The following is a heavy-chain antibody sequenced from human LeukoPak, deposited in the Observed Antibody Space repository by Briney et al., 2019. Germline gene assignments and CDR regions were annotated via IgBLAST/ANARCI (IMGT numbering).Heavy chain of an antibody. CDR3: ARGGRIVVVPAAIARFDP. Sequence: ASVKVSCKASGYTFTSYGISWVRQAPGQGLEWMGWISAYNGNTNYAQKLQGRVTMTTDTSTSTAYMELRSLRSDDTAVYYCARGGRIVVVPAAIARFDPWGQGTLVTVSS. J-gene: IGHJ5*02. D-gene: IGHD2-2*02. CDR1: GYTFTSYG. V-gene: IGHV1-18*01. CDR2: ISAYNGNT.